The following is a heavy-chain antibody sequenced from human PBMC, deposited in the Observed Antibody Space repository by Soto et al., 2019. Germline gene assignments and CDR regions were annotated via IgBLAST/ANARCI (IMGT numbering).Heavy chain of an antibody. CDR2: INHSGST. CDR1: GGSFSGYY. D-gene: IGHD4-17*01. J-gene: IGHJ4*02. V-gene: IGHV4-34*01. Sequence: QVQLQQWGAGLLKPSETLSLTCAVYGGSFSGYYWSWIRQPPGQGLEWIGEINHSGSTNYNPSLKSRVTISVDTSKNQFSLKLSSVTAADTAVYYCARGRRDYGDYYDYWGQGTLVTVSS. CDR3: ARGRRDYGDYYDY.